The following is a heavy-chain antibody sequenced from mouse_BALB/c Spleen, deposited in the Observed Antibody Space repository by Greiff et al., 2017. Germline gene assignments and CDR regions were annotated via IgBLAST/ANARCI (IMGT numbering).Heavy chain of an antibody. CDR3: TREGYYYGSSYFFAY. CDR2: IYPSDSYT. D-gene: IGHD1-1*01. Sequence: QVQLQQPGAELVRPGASVKLSCKASGYTFTSYWINWVKQRPGQGLEWIGNIYPSDSYTNYNQKFKDKATLTVDKSSSTAYMQLSSPTSEDSAVYYCTREGYYYGSSYFFAYWGQGTLVTVSA. V-gene: IGHV1-69*02. CDR1: GYTFTSYW. J-gene: IGHJ3*01.